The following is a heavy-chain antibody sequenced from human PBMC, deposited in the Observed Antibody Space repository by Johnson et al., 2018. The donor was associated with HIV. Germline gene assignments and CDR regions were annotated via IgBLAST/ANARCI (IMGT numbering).Heavy chain of an antibody. CDR1: GINFGSYW. J-gene: IGHJ3*02. CDR2: IYSGGST. CDR3: ARPDIEELPAVAFDI. Sequence: VQLVESGGGLVQPGGSLRLSCAASGINFGSYWMHWFRQAPGKGLVWVSVIYSGGSTYYADSVKGRFTISRDNSKNTLYLQMNSLRPDDAALYYCARPDIEELPAVAFDIWGPGTMVTVSS. V-gene: IGHV3-66*02. D-gene: IGHD2-2*01.